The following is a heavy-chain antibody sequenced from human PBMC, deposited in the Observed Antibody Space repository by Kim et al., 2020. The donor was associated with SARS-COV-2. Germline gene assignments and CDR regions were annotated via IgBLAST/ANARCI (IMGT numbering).Heavy chain of an antibody. J-gene: IGHJ6*02. CDR1: GGSISSSNW. D-gene: IGHD3-10*01. CDR3: ARGPSTMVRGVNHYYGMDV. V-gene: IGHV4-4*02. Sequence: SETLSLTCAVSGGSISSSNWWSWVRQPPGKGLEWIGEIYHSGSTTYNPSLKSRVTISVDKPKNQFSLKLSSVTAADTAVYYCARGPSTMVRGVNHYYGMDVWGQGTTVTVSS. CDR2: IYHSGST.